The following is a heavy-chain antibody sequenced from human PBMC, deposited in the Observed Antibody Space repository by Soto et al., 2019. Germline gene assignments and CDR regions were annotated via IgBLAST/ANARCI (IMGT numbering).Heavy chain of an antibody. CDR1: GSSIRSSTW. CDR2: IYRSGRT. Sequence: SQTLSLTCSLSGSSIRSSTWCIWVRPPPGKALAWMGDIYRSGRTYYNPSLKSRVTISVEKPKNQFSLKLSSVTAADRAVYYCAKVQAAAGWGGDYYYGIEVWGQETRVTVPS. CDR3: AKVQAAAGWGGDYYYGIEV. D-gene: IGHD6-13*01. J-gene: IGHJ6*02. V-gene: IGHV4-4*02.